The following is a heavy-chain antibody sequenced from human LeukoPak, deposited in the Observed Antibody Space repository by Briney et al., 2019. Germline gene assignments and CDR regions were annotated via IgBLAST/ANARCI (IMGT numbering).Heavy chain of an antibody. CDR1: GFTFRSYG. D-gene: IGHD2-21*02. CDR2: IWYDGSNK. J-gene: IGHJ4*02. CDR3: ARADCGGDCYTSDY. V-gene: IGHV3-33*01. Sequence: SGRSLRLSCAASGFTFRSYGMHWVRQAPGKGLEWVAVIWYDGSNKYYADSVKGRFTISRDNPKNTLYLQMNSLRAEDTAVYYCARADCGGDCYTSDYWGQGTLVTVSS.